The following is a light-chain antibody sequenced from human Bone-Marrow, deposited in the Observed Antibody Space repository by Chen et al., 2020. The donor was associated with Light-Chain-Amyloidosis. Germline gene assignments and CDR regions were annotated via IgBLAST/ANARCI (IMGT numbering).Light chain of an antibody. CDR1: SRDIGTFNY. J-gene: IGLJ3*02. Sequence: HSALTHPASVSGSPGQSVTISCTGSSRDIGTFNYVYWYQQHSGKAPQLVIFEYSNRPSGVPERFSGSKSGNTASLTISGVQAGDEADFYCRSYTRTTTDVMFGGGTKLTVL. CDR2: EYS. CDR3: RSYTRTTTDVM. V-gene: IGLV2-14*01.